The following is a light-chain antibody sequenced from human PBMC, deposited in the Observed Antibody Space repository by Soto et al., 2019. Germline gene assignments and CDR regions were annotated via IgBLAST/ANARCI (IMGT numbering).Light chain of an antibody. J-gene: IGKJ4*01. CDR2: GAS. Sequence: VLTQSPGTLSLSPGDRATLSCRASQSVASSYLAWYQQKPGQAPRLLISGASSRAAGIPDRFSGSGSGTDFTLTISRLEPEDFAVYYCQQYASSPTFGGGTKVEIK. CDR3: QQYASSPT. CDR1: QSVASSY. V-gene: IGKV3-20*01.